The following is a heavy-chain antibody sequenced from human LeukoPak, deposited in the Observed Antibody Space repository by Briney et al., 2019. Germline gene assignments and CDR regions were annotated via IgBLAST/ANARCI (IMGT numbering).Heavy chain of an antibody. CDR2: IKQDGTEK. D-gene: IGHD5-18*01. CDR1: GFTFSSYW. Sequence: GGSLRLSCAASGFTFSSYWMSWVRQAPGKGLEWVANIKQDGTEKYYVDSVKGRFTISRDNPKNSLYLQMNSLRAEDMALYYCAKDRRIQLWSYDFDYWGQGTLVTVSS. J-gene: IGHJ4*02. CDR3: AKDRRIQLWSYDFDY. V-gene: IGHV3-7*03.